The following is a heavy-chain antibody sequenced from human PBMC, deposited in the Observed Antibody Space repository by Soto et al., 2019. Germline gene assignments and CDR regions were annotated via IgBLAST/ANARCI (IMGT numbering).Heavy chain of an antibody. Sequence: QVQLVQSGAEVKXXXXXVKVSCKASGGTFSSYAISWVRQAPGQGLEXMGGIIPIFGTANYAQKFQGRVTITADKSTSTAHMELSSLRSEDTAVYYCARGHKSGYDYYYYYGMDVWGQGTTVTVSS. CDR3: ARGHKSGYDYYYYYGMDV. CDR2: IIPIFGTA. V-gene: IGHV1-69*06. D-gene: IGHD5-12*01. J-gene: IGHJ6*02. CDR1: GGTFSSYA.